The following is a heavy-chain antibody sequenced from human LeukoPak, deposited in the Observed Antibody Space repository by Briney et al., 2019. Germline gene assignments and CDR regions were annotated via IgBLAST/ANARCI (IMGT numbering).Heavy chain of an antibody. V-gene: IGHV3-21*01. D-gene: IGHD3-22*01. CDR2: ISNSTTYI. Sequence: GGSLRLSCAASGFTFSSYSMNWVRQAPGKGLEWVSSISNSTTYIYYADSVKGRFTISRDNAKNSLYLQMNSLRAEDTAVYYCARGPYYYDSSGYYNYWGQGTLVTVSS. CDR1: GFTFSSYS. J-gene: IGHJ4*02. CDR3: ARGPYYYDSSGYYNY.